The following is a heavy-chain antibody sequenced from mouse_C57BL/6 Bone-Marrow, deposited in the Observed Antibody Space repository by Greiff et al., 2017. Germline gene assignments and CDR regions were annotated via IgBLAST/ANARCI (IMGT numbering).Heavy chain of an antibody. J-gene: IGHJ2*01. CDR3: TTITTVVATWYY. CDR2: IEPENGDT. CDR1: GFNIKDDY. Sequence: VQLQQSGAELVRPGASVKLSCTASGFNIKDDYMHWVKQRPEQGLEWIGWIEPENGDTEYATKFQGKATITADTSSNTAYLQLSSLTSEDTAVYYCTTITTVVATWYYWGQGTTLTVSS. V-gene: IGHV14-4*01. D-gene: IGHD1-1*01.